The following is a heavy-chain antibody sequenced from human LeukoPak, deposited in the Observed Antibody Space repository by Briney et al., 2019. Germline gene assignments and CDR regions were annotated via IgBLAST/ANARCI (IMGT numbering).Heavy chain of an antibody. Sequence: PGGALRLSCAASGFTFSNYAMTWVRQAPGKGGEGVSAISGSGDSTNYADSVKGRFTISRDNSKNTLYLQMTNLRAEDPAVYYCAKDDRRERDSGAVDYWGQGTLVTVSS. D-gene: IGHD4-17*01. CDR3: AKDDRRERDSGAVDY. V-gene: IGHV3-23*01. CDR2: ISGSGDST. CDR1: GFTFSNYA. J-gene: IGHJ4*02.